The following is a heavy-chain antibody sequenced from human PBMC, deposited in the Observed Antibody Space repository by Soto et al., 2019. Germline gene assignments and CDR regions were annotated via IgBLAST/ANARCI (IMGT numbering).Heavy chain of an antibody. Sequence: QVHLVQSGAEVMKPGASVKVSCKASGYSFSHYFMHWVRQAPGQGLVWMGWINSSNGGTKYSQKFQGRLTMTTDTSTSTAYMELSRLTSDDTAIYFCAREAYSASFGYVTNPNWFDPWGQGTLVSVSS. V-gene: IGHV1-2*02. J-gene: IGHJ5*02. CDR1: GYSFSHYF. D-gene: IGHD2-2*03. CDR3: AREAYSASFGYVTNPNWFDP. CDR2: INSSNGGT.